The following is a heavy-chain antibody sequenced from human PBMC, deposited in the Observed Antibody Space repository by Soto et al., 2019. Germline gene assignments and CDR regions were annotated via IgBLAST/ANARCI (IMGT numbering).Heavy chain of an antibody. D-gene: IGHD5-12*01. CDR3: AKGQIVAIGRGYYGMDV. V-gene: IGHV3-30*18. CDR1: GFTFSRYG. CDR2: ISYDGSDK. Sequence: GGSLRLSCAASGFTFSRYGMHWVRQAPGKGLEWVTVISYDGSDKYYADSVKGRFTISRDNSKNTLYLQMNSLRVEDTAIYYCAKGQIVAIGRGYYGMDVWGQGTTVTVSS. J-gene: IGHJ6*02.